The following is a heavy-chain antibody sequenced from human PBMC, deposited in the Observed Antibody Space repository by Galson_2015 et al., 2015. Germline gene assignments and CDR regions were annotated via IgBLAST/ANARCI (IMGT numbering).Heavy chain of an antibody. CDR3: ARQSDYYYYMDV. CDR2: TYSGGSS. Sequence: SLRLSCAASGFTVSTYYMSWVRQAPGKGLEWVSVTYSGGSSDYADSVKGRFTISRDSSENTLYLQMNSLTTEDTAVYYCARQSDYYYYMDVWGKGTTVTVSS. V-gene: IGHV3-53*01. CDR1: GFTVSTYY. J-gene: IGHJ6*03.